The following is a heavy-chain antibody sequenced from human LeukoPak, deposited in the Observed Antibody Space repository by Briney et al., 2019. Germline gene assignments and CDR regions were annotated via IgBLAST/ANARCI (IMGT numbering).Heavy chain of an antibody. CDR3: ASDVHYYDSSGYGDSFDY. Sequence: PGGSLRLSCAASGFTFSSYAMHWVRQAPGKGLEWVAVISYDGSNKYYADSVKGRFTISRDNSKNTLYLQMNSLRAEDTAVYYCASDVHYYDSSGYGDSFDYWGQGTLVTVSS. CDR2: ISYDGSNK. V-gene: IGHV3-30-3*01. D-gene: IGHD3-22*01. CDR1: GFTFSSYA. J-gene: IGHJ4*02.